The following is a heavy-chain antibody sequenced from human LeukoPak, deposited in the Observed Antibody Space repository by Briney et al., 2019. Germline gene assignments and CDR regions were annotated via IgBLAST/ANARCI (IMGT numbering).Heavy chain of an antibody. J-gene: IGHJ3*02. V-gene: IGHV3-53*01. CDR3: AGSSAYYPDAFDI. D-gene: IGHD3-22*01. CDR2: IYSGGVT. Sequence: PGGSLRLSCAASGFTVNRNYMSWVRQAPGKGLEWVSVIYSGGVTCYADSVKGRFTISRDNSKNTLYLQMNSLRADDTAVYYCAGSSAYYPDAFDIWGQGTMVSVSS. CDR1: GFTVNRNY.